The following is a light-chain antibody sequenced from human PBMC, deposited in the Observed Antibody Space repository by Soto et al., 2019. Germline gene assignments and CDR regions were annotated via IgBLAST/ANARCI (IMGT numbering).Light chain of an antibody. CDR1: QSVSSSY. CDR3: QQYETALRT. CDR2: GAS. V-gene: IGKV3-20*01. J-gene: IGKJ1*01. Sequence: ELVLTQSPGTLSLSPGERATLSCRASQSVSSSYLAWYQQKPGQAPRLLIYGASSRATGIPDRFSGSGSGTDFTLTISRLEPEDFALYYCQQYETALRTFGQGTKVDI.